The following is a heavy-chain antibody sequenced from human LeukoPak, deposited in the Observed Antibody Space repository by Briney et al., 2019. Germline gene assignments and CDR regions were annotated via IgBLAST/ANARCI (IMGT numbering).Heavy chain of an antibody. D-gene: IGHD3-22*01. V-gene: IGHV3-23*01. J-gene: IGHJ4*02. CDR3: AKKRERYYDSLIDY. CDR1: GFTFSRNW. CDR2: ISDSGGNT. Sequence: PGGSLRLSCAASGFTFSRNWMHWVRQAPGKGLEWVSAISDSGGNTYYADSVKGRFTISRDNSKNTLYLQMNSLRAEDTAVYYCAKKRERYYDSLIDYWGQGTLVTVSS.